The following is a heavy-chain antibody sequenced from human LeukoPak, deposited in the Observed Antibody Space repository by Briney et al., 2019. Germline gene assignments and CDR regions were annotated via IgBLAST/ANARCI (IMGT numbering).Heavy chain of an antibody. CDR1: GYTFTSYG. CDR3: ARKLYDSSRYGQTYYFDN. CDR2: ISPYNGNT. V-gene: IGHV1-18*01. J-gene: IGHJ4*02. D-gene: IGHD3-22*01. Sequence: ASVKVSCKASGYTFTSYGISWVRQAPGQGLEWMGWISPYNGNTDHAQKFQGRVTMTTVTFTNTAYMDLRSLRSDDTAVYYCARKLYDSSRYGQTYYFDNWGQGTLVTVSS.